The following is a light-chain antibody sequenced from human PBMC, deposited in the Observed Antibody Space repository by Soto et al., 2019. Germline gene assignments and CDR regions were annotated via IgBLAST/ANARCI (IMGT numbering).Light chain of an antibody. J-gene: IGLJ1*01. CDR2: DVN. V-gene: IGLV2-11*01. CDR3: CSYAGTYTYV. Sequence: QSALTQPRSVSGSPGQSVTISCTGTDTIIGFYNFVSWYQQHPDKAPHLVIYDVNKRPSGVPDRFSGSKSGKTASLTISGLQADDEADYFCCSYAGTYTYVFGTGTKVTVL. CDR1: DTIIGFYNF.